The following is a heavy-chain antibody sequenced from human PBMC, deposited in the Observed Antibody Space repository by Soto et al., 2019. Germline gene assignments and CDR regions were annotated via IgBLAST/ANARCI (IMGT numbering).Heavy chain of an antibody. J-gene: IGHJ5*02. Sequence: VKVSCKASGGTFSSYAISWVRQAPGQGLEWMGGIIPIFGTANYAQKFQGRVTITADKSTSTAYMELSSLRSEDTAVYYCARWSSGYSYWFDPWGQGPLVTVSS. D-gene: IGHD3-22*01. CDR2: IIPIFGTA. V-gene: IGHV1-69*06. CDR1: GGTFSSYA. CDR3: ARWSSGYSYWFDP.